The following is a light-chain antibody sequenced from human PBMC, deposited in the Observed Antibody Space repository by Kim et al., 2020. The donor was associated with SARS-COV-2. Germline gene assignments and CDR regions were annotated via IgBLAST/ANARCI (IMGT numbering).Light chain of an antibody. CDR3: QQYDNLPRT. J-gene: IGKJ2*01. Sequence: DIQMTQSPSSLSASVGDRVTITCQASQDISNYLNWYQQKPGKAPKLLIYDASNLGTGVPSRFSGSGSGTDFTFTISSLQPEDIATYYCQQYDNLPRTFGQGTKLEI. V-gene: IGKV1-33*01. CDR1: QDISNY. CDR2: DAS.